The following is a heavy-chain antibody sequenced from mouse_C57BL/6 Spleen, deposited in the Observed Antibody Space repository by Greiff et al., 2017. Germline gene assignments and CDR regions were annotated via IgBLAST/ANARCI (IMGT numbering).Heavy chain of an antibody. CDR1: GYTFTDYY. CDR2: INPNNGGT. V-gene: IGHV1-26*01. D-gene: IGHD1-1*01. J-gene: IGHJ4*01. Sequence: EVQLQQSGPELVKPGASVKISCKASGYTFTDYYMNWVKQSTGKSLEWIGDINPNNGGTSYNQKFKGKATLTVDKSSSTAYMELRSLTSEDSAVYDGARPRITTVANDAMDYWGQGTSVTVSS. CDR3: ARPRITTVANDAMDY.